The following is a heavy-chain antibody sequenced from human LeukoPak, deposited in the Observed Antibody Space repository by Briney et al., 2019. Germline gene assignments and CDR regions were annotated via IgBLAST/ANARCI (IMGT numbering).Heavy chain of an antibody. CDR1: GGSFSGYY. Sequence: SETLSLTCAVYGGSFSGYYWSWIRQPPGKGLEWIGEINHSGSTNYNPSLKSRVTISVDTSKNQFSLKLSSVTAADTAVYYCARGVTTTELGYCSGGSCYSGLVFDYWGQGTLVTVSS. CDR2: INHSGST. V-gene: IGHV4-34*01. J-gene: IGHJ4*02. CDR3: ARGVTTTELGYCSGGSCYSGLVFDY. D-gene: IGHD2-15*01.